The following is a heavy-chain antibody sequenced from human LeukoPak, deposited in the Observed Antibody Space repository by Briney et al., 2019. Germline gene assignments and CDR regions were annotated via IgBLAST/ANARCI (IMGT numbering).Heavy chain of an antibody. J-gene: IGHJ6*02. CDR2: IDPSDSYT. CDR3: ARRGSSWYGGYGMDV. CDR1: GYSFTSYW. Sequence: GESLKISCKGSGYSFTSYWISWVRQMPGKGLEWMGRIDPSDSYTNYSPSFQGHVTISADKSISTAYLQWSSLKASDTAMYYCARRGSSWYGGYGMDVWGQGTTVTVSS. V-gene: IGHV5-10-1*01. D-gene: IGHD6-13*01.